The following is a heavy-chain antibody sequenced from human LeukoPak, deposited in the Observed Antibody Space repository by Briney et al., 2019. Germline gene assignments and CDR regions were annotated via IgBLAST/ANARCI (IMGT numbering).Heavy chain of an antibody. CDR3: ATLTFHSTEGYFQH. J-gene: IGHJ1*01. Sequence: GASVKVSCKASGYTFTSYDINWVRQATGQGLEWMGWMNPNSGNTGYAQKFQGRVTITRNTSISTAYMELSSLRSEDTPVYYCATLTFHSTEGYFQHWGQGTLVTVSS. CDR1: GYTFTSYD. CDR2: MNPNSGNT. D-gene: IGHD2-2*01. V-gene: IGHV1-8*03.